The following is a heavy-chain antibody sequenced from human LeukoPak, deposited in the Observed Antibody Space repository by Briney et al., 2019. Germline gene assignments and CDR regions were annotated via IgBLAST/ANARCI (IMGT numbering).Heavy chain of an antibody. Sequence: TGGSLRLSCAASGSTFSSYWMHWVRQAPGKGLVWVSRINSDGSSTSYADSVKGRFTISRDNAKNTLYLQMNSLRAEDTAVYYCASSRGWLQPDYWGQGTLVTVSS. D-gene: IGHD5-24*01. J-gene: IGHJ4*02. CDR3: ASSRGWLQPDY. CDR2: INSDGSST. CDR1: GSTFSSYW. V-gene: IGHV3-74*01.